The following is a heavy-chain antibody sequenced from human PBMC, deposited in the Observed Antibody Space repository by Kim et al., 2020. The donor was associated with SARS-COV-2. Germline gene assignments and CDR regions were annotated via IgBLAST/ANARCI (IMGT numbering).Heavy chain of an antibody. CDR3: ARDGPGVATIWHYYYYGMDV. J-gene: IGHJ6*02. D-gene: IGHD5-12*01. CDR2: IWYDGSNK. V-gene: IGHV3-33*01. CDR1: GFTFSSYG. Sequence: GGSLRLSCAASGFTFSSYGMHWVRQAPGKGLEWVAVIWYDGSNKYYADSVKGRFTISRDNSKNTLYLQMNSLRAEDTAVYYCARDGPGVATIWHYYYYGMDVWGQGTTVTVSS.